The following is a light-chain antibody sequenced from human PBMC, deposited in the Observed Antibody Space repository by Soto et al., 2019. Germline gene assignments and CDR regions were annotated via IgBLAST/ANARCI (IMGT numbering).Light chain of an antibody. CDR1: QGISSY. Sequence: DLPLTQSPSFLSASVGDRVTITCRASQGISSYLAWYQQKPGKAPKFLIHAASTLQSGVPSRFSGSGSGTEFTLTISSLQPEDFATYYCQQLSSYPLTFGPGTKVDIK. CDR3: QQLSSYPLT. V-gene: IGKV1-9*01. CDR2: AAS. J-gene: IGKJ3*01.